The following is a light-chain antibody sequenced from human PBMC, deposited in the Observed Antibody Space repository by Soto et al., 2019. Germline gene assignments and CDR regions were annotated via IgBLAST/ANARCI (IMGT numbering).Light chain of an antibody. V-gene: IGKV3-15*01. CDR3: EQYNNWFSIT. CDR2: DTY. Sequence: EIVVTQSPATLSGSPGETVTLSCRASQFVSSRLAWYQQKPGQAPSLVNYDTYIRATGIPARFSGSGFGTEFTLTISSLQPEDFAVYYCEQYNNWFSITFGQGTRLEIK. CDR1: QFVSSR. J-gene: IGKJ5*01.